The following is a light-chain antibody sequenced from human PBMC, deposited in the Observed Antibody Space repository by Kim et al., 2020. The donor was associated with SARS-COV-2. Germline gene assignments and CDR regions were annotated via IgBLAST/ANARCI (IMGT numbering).Light chain of an antibody. J-gene: IGLJ3*02. V-gene: IGLV6-57*03. Sequence: TITSSCTRRSGRVADNFVQWYQQGPCGAPTNVIYEDNQRPSGVPDRFSGAIDRSSSSASLTISGLKTEDEADYYCQSYDSSSPWVLGGGTQLTV. CDR1: SGRVADNF. CDR2: EDN. CDR3: QSYDSSSPWV.